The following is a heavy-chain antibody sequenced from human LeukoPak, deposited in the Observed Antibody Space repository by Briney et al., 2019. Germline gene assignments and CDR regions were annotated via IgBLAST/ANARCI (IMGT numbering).Heavy chain of an antibody. CDR3: ARGGECGSCDGFDM. D-gene: IGHD2-15*01. CDR1: GGPFSGYY. CDR2: INHSGST. Sequence: SETLSLTCALNGGPFSGYYWLWIPQPPGRAVECIGEINHSGSTNYNPSLKSRVTISVDTSKNQFSLKLSSVAAADTAVYYCARGGECGSCDGFDMWGQGIMVTVSS. J-gene: IGHJ3*02. V-gene: IGHV4-34*01.